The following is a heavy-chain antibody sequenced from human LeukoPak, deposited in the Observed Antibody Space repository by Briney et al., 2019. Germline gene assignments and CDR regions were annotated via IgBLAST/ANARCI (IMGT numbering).Heavy chain of an antibody. V-gene: IGHV3-66*01. D-gene: IGHD2-8*01. CDR3: ARGLMWGFDP. CDR2: IYSGGTT. CDR1: GFTVSSNY. Sequence: PGGSLRLSCAASGFTVSSNYMSWVRQAPGKGLEWVSVIYSGGTTHYGDSVKGRFTISRDNFKNTLYLQMDSLRVEDTAVYYCARGLMWGFDPWGQGTLVTVSS. J-gene: IGHJ5*02.